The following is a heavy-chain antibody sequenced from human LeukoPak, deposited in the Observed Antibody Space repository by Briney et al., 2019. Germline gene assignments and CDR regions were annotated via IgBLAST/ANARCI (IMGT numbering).Heavy chain of an antibody. CDR2: ITYSGST. CDR1: GGSISSGGYS. D-gene: IGHD3-10*01. CDR3: ARRSNRSGSPLRD. J-gene: IGHJ4*01. Sequence: SETLSLTCAVSGGSISSGGYSWSWIRQPPGRGLEWIGQITYSGSTNYNPSLKSRVTISADTSKNQFSLKLSSVTAADTAIYYCARRSNRSGSPLRDWGRGTLITVSS. V-gene: IGHV4-61*08.